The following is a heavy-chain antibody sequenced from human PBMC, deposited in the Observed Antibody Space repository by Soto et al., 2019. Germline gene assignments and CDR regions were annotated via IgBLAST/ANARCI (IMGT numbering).Heavy chain of an antibody. D-gene: IGHD3-3*01. CDR1: GESFGYYY. CDR3: ARWDYDFRDAFDI. V-gene: IGHV4-34*01. J-gene: IGHJ3*02. Sequence: TSETLSLTCGVYGESFGYYYWNWIRQPPGKGLEWIGEINHSGRIKYKSSLKSRVTISIDTSKTRFSLKLTSVTAADTAVYYCARWDYDFRDAFDIWGQGTMVTVSS. CDR2: INHSGRI.